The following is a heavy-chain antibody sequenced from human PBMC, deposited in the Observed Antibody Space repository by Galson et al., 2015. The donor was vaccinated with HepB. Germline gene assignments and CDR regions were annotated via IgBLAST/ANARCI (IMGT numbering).Heavy chain of an antibody. CDR2: IYTDGTT. V-gene: IGHV3-66*01. Sequence: SLRLSCAASGFTFTNYYMSWVRQAPGKGLEWVSFIYTDGTTYYADSVKGRFTISRDNAKNTVYLQMNSLRAEDTAVYYCARLDDSGWGAEYWGQGTLVTVSS. CDR1: GFTFTNYY. D-gene: IGHD6-19*01. J-gene: IGHJ4*02. CDR3: ARLDDSGWGAEY.